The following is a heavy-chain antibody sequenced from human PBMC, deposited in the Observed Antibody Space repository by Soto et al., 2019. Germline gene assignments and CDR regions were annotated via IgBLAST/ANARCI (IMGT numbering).Heavy chain of an antibody. CDR2: INHSGST. CDR1: GGSFSGYY. J-gene: IGHJ6*02. V-gene: IGHV4-34*01. D-gene: IGHD3-22*01. Sequence: SETLSLTCAVYGGSFSGYYWSWIRQPPGKGLEWIGEINHSGSTNYNPSLKSRVTISVDTSKNQFSLKLSSVTAADTAVYYCAGNLNRITMIVVVKRLYGMDVWGQGTTVTVSS. CDR3: AGNLNRITMIVVVKRLYGMDV.